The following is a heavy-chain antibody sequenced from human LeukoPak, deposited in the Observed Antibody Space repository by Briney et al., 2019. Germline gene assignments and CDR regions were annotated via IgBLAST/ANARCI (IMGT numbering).Heavy chain of an antibody. Sequence: AGSLRLSCVASGFTFSSYSIHWVRQAPGEGLKWLSGISNTGRATDYADSIKGRFTISRDNSKNTVFLQMNSLRAEDTAEYFCAHQVPPNDEFFDHWGQGTLVTVSS. CDR1: GFTFSSYS. CDR3: AHQVPPNDEFFDH. J-gene: IGHJ5*02. V-gene: IGHV3-23*01. CDR2: ISNTGRAT.